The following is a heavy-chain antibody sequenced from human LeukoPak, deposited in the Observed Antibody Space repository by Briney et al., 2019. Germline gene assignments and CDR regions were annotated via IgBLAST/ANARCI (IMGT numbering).Heavy chain of an antibody. D-gene: IGHD6-19*01. CDR1: GGTFSSYA. CDR2: IIPIFGTA. V-gene: IGHV1-69*13. Sequence: GASVKVSCKASGGTFSSYAISWVRQAPGQGLEWMGGIIPIFGTANYAQKFQGRVTITADGSTSTAYMELSSLRSEDTAVYYCARAISSGWSGDLRYWGRGTLVTVSS. CDR3: ARAISSGWSGDLRY. J-gene: IGHJ4*02.